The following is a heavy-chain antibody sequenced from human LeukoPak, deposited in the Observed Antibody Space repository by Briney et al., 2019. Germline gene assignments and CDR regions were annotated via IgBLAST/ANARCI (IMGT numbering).Heavy chain of an antibody. CDR1: GGSFSGYY. CDR2: IYYSGST. V-gene: IGHV4-31*11. CDR3: ASKAAAGTNWFDP. D-gene: IGHD6-13*01. J-gene: IGHJ5*02. Sequence: SETLSLTCAVYGGSFSGYYWSWIRQHPGKGLEWIGYIYYSGSTYYNPSLKSRVTISVDTSKNQFSLKLSSVTAADTAVYYCASKAAAGTNWFDPWGQGTLVTVSS.